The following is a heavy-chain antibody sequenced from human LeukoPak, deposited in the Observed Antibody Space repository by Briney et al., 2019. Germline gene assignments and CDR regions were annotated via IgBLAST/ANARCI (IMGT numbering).Heavy chain of an antibody. D-gene: IGHD6-6*01. CDR1: GDSFSSYF. V-gene: IGHV4-4*07. J-gene: IGHJ6*03. CDR2: MYTSGIT. Sequence: SETLSLTCTVSGDSFSSYFWSWIRQPAGKGLEWIGRMYTSGITNYNPSLKSRVTISVDTSKNQFSLKLSSVTAADTAVYYCARGTVESSSSGRANYYMDVWGKGTTVTVSS. CDR3: ARGTVESSSSGRANYYMDV.